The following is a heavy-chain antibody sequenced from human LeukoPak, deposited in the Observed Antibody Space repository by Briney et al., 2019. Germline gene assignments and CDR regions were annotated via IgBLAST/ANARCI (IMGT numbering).Heavy chain of an antibody. V-gene: IGHV3-48*02. J-gene: IGHJ6*02. CDR1: GFTFSSYS. D-gene: IGHD2-15*01. Sequence: GGSLTLSCAASGFTFSSYSMNWVRQAPGKGLEWVSYISSSSSTIYYADSVKGRFTISRDNAKNSLYLQMNSLRDEDTAVYYCARDRSGGRVYYYYGMDVWGQGNTVTVSS. CDR3: ARDRSGGRVYYYYGMDV. CDR2: ISSSSSTI.